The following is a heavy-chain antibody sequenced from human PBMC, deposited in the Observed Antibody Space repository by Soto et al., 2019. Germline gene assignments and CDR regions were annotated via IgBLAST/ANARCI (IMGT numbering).Heavy chain of an antibody. CDR3: ARERRNYDVLPGYYPSGMDV. J-gene: IGHJ6*02. Sequence: VASVKVSCKASGYTFTGHYMHWVRQAPGQRLEWMGWINPNSGGTNYAQKFQGSVTMTRDTSISTAYMELSRLRSDDTAVYYCARERRNYDVLPGYYPSGMDVWGQGTTVTVSS. CDR1: GYTFTGHY. CDR2: INPNSGGT. V-gene: IGHV1-2*04. D-gene: IGHD3-9*01.